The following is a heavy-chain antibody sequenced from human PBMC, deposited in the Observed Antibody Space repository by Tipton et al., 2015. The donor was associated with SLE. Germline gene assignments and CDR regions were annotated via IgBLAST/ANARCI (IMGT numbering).Heavy chain of an antibody. V-gene: IGHV3-33*03. J-gene: IGHJ6*02. CDR3: AKSHGSGSYYPHFYGMDV. CDR1: GITLSGYG. D-gene: IGHD3-10*01. CDR2: IWFDGSNK. Sequence: SLRLSCAASGITLSGYGMHWVRQAPGKGLEWVAIIWFDGSNKYYADSVKGRFTISRDNSKSTLYLQMNSLRTDDTAVYYCAKSHGSGSYYPHFYGMDVWGQGTTVIVSS.